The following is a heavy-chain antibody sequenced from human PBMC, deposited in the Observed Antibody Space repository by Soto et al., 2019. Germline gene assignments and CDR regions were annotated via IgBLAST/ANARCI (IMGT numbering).Heavy chain of an antibody. CDR2: INPSTGNT. Sequence: ASVKVSCKTSGYTFTSDFLYWVRQVPGQGPEWMGIINPSTGNTGYAQEFQGRLSMTRDTSTSTVYMELSSLKSEDTAVYYCARGVVPDVGVPTAKKSVCFDPWGQGTLVTVSS. D-gene: IGHD1-26*01. CDR3: ARGVVPDVGVPTAKKSVCFDP. V-gene: IGHV1-46*03. J-gene: IGHJ5*02. CDR1: GYTFTSDF.